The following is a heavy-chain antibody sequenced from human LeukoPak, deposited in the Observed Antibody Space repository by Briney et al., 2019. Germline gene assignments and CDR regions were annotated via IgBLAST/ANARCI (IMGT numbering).Heavy chain of an antibody. Sequence: GGSLRLSCAASGFTFSSYAMHWVRQAPGKGLEWVAVISYDGSNKYYADSVKGRFTISRDNSKNTLYLQMNSLRAEDTAVYYCARDAPYDFWSPPVPKSWYYYYYYMDVWGKGTTVTVSS. V-gene: IGHV3-30*04. CDR2: ISYDGSNK. J-gene: IGHJ6*03. CDR3: ARDAPYDFWSPPVPKSWYYYYYYMDV. CDR1: GFTFSSYA. D-gene: IGHD3-3*01.